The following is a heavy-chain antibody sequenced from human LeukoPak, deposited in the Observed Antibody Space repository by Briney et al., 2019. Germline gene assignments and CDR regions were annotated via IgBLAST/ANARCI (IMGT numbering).Heavy chain of an antibody. CDR2: IYYSGST. CDR3: ASDREPTTLGGPSNWFDP. J-gene: IGHJ5*02. CDR1: GGSISSHY. Sequence: SETLSLTCTVSGGSISSHYWSWIQQPPGKGLEWIGYIYYSGSTNYNPSLKSRVTISVDTSKNQFSLKLSSVTAADTAVYYCASDREPTTLGGPSNWFDPWGQGTLVTVSS. D-gene: IGHD1-26*01. V-gene: IGHV4-59*11.